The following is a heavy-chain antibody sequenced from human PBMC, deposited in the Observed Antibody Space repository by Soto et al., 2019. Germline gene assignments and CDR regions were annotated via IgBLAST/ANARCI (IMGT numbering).Heavy chain of an antibody. V-gene: IGHV4-39*01. D-gene: IGHD6-19*01. J-gene: IGHJ6*02. CDR3: ARTGYSSGWYPSADV. CDR2: IYYSGST. CDR1: GGSISSSGYY. Sequence: SETLSLTCTVSGGSISSSGYYWGWIRQPPGKGLEWIGSIYYSGSTYYNPSLKSRVTISVDTSKNQFSLKLSSVTAADTAVYYCARTGYSSGWYPSADVWGQGTTVT.